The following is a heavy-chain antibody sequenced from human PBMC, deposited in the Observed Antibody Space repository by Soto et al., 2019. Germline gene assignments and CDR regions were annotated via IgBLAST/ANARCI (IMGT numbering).Heavy chain of an antibody. Sequence: SETLSLTCTVSGGSISSSSYYWGWIRQPPGKGLEWIGSIYYSGSTYYNPSLKSRVTISVDTSKNQFSLKLSSVTAADTAVYYCARRSSGSIVVVPAAIRPGYDYWGQGTLVTVSS. J-gene: IGHJ4*02. D-gene: IGHD2-2*02. CDR2: IYYSGST. CDR1: GGSISSSSYY. V-gene: IGHV4-39*01. CDR3: ARRSSGSIVVVPAAIRPGYDY.